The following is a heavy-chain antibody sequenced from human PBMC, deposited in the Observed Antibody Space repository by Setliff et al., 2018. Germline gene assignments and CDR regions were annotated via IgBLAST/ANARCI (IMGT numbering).Heavy chain of an antibody. Sequence: GGSLRLSCAASGFTFDIYSMSWVRQAPGEGLEWVSGILGSDGRTYYADSVKGRFTISRDNSKSTLYLQMSSLRAEDTAVYYCAKDYQSDSGWDFDYWGQGTLVTVSS. D-gene: IGHD6-19*01. CDR1: GFTFDIYS. CDR2: ILGSDGRT. V-gene: IGHV3-23*01. J-gene: IGHJ4*02. CDR3: AKDYQSDSGWDFDY.